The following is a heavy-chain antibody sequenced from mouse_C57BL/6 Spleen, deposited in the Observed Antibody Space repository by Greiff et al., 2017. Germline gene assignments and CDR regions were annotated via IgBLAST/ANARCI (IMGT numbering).Heavy chain of an antibody. D-gene: IGHD2-14*01. CDR1: GFTFSSYA. J-gene: IGHJ4*01. Sequence: EVHLVESGEGLVKPGGSLKLSCAASGFTFSSYAMSWVRQTPEKRLEWVAYISSGGDYIYYADTVKGRFTISRDNARNTLYLQMSSLKSEDTAMYYCTSDRRPCAMDYWGQGTSVTVSS. CDR2: ISSGGDYI. V-gene: IGHV5-9-1*02. CDR3: TSDRRPCAMDY.